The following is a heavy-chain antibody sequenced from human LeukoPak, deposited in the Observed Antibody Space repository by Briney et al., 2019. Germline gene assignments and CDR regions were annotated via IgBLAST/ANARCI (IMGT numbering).Heavy chain of an antibody. D-gene: IGHD3-22*01. Sequence: SSVTVSYMDSVYTFTRYYMHWVRLAPGQGLEWIGWINPNSGCTHYPQQFQVRVTSTSVTSISSAHVEPSGLRSDDTAVYCCARSYRYYYDSSGPGGYWGQGTLVTVSS. J-gene: IGHJ4*02. V-gene: IGHV1-2*01. CDR2: INPNSGCT. CDR3: ARSYRYYYDSSGPGGY. CDR1: VYTFTRYY.